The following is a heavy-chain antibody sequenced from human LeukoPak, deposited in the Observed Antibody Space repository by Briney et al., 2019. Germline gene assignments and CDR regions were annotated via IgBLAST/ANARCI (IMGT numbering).Heavy chain of an antibody. Sequence: GASVKVSCKASGYTFTSYGISWVRQAPGQGLEWMGWISAYNGNTNYAQKLQGRVTMTTDTSTSTAYMELRSLRSDDTAVYYCARDPIWFGTGNWFDPWGQGTLVTVSS. V-gene: IGHV1-18*01. D-gene: IGHD3-10*01. J-gene: IGHJ5*02. CDR2: ISAYNGNT. CDR3: ARDPIWFGTGNWFDP. CDR1: GYTFTSYG.